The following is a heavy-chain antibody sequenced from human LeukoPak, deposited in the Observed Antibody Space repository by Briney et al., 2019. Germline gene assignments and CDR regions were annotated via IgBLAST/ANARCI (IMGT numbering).Heavy chain of an antibody. CDR2: ISSDGSDK. J-gene: IGHJ4*02. D-gene: IGHD4-23*01. V-gene: IGHV3-30*18. CDR1: GFTFSSYG. Sequence: GGSLRLSCAASGFTFSSYGMHWVRQAPGKGLEWVAVISSDGSDKYYADSVKGRFTISRDNSKNTMYLQMNSLRDEDTAVYYCAKGSATTVVTIDYWGQGTLVTVSS. CDR3: AKGSATTVVTIDY.